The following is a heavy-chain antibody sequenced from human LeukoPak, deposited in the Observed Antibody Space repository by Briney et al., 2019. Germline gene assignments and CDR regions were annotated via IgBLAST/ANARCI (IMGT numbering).Heavy chain of an antibody. V-gene: IGHV4-38-2*01. Sequence: SEALSLTCAVSGYSISSGYYWGWIRQPPGKGLEWIGSIYHSGSTYYNSSLKSRVTISVDTSKNQFSLKLSSVTAADTAVYYCASGVAVAGGFDYWGQGTLVTVSS. CDR3: ASGVAVAGGFDY. J-gene: IGHJ4*02. D-gene: IGHD6-19*01. CDR2: IYHSGST. CDR1: GYSISSGYY.